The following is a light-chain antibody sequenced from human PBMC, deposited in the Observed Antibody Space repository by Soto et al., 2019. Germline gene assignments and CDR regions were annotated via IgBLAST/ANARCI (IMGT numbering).Light chain of an antibody. CDR2: GAS. CDR3: QQYGSSPVT. Sequence: EILLTQSPGTLSLSPGERATLSCRASQSVSSSYLDCYQQKPGHAPRLLICGASSRATGITDRFSGSGSGTDFTLTISRLEPEDFALYYCQQYGSSPVTFGQGTKVDIK. V-gene: IGKV3-20*01. J-gene: IGKJ1*01. CDR1: QSVSSSY.